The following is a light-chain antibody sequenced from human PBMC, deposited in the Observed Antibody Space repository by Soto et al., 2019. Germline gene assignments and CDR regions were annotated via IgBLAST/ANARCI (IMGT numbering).Light chain of an antibody. CDR1: SSDVGGYHY. V-gene: IGLV2-14*03. CDR2: DVN. CDR3: TSYTTTNTYV. J-gene: IGLJ1*01. Sequence: QSALTQPASVSGSPGQSITISCTGTSSDVGGYHYVSWYQHHPGKAPKLMIYDVNNRPPGVSNRFSGSKSGNTASLTISGLQADDEADYYCTSYTTTNTYVFGTGTKLTVL.